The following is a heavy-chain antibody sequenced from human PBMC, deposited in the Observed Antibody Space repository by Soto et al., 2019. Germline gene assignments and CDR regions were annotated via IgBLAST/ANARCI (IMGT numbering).Heavy chain of an antibody. Sequence: GASVKDSGKAAIGTSSSYAISWVRQAPGQGLEWMGGIIPIFGTANYAQKFQGRVTITADKSTSTAYMELSSLRSEDTAVYYCARQKKAPIVVVSVGFRHYFD. D-gene: IGHD2-2*01. CDR3: ARQKKAPIVVVSVGFRHYFD. CDR2: IIPIFGTA. CDR1: IGTSSSYA. V-gene: IGHV1-69*06. J-gene: IGHJ4*01.